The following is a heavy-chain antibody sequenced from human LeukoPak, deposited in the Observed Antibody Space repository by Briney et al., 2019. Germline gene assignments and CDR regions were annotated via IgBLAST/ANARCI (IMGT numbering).Heavy chain of an antibody. J-gene: IGHJ4*02. CDR2: ISAYNGNT. CDR3: ARDLEVWPPIRSGYPSFDY. Sequence: ASVKVSCNASGYTFTSYAMHWVRQAPGQRLEWMGWISAYNGNTNYAQKLQGRVTMTTDTSTSTAYMELRSLRSDDTAVYYCARDLEVWPPIRSGYPSFDYWGQGTLVTVSS. CDR1: GYTFTSYA. D-gene: IGHD3-22*01. V-gene: IGHV1-18*01.